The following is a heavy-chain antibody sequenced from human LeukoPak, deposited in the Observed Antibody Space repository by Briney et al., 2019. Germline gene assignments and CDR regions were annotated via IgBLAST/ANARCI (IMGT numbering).Heavy chain of an antibody. D-gene: IGHD5-24*01. CDR1: GGTFSSYA. Sequence: GPSVKVSCKASGGTFSSYAISWVRQAPGQGLEWMGGIIPIFGTANYAQKFQGRVTITADKSTSTAYMELSSLGSEDTAVYYCARDLSGGRDGYNDHGRGAFDIWGQGTMVTVSS. CDR2: IIPIFGTA. V-gene: IGHV1-69*06. CDR3: ARDLSGGRDGYNDHGRGAFDI. J-gene: IGHJ3*02.